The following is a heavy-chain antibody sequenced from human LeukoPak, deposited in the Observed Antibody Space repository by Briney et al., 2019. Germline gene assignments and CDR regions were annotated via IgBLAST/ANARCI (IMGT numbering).Heavy chain of an antibody. CDR2: INPNSGGT. V-gene: IGHV1-2*06. Sequence: GASVKISCKASGYTFTRYYMHWVRQAPGLGLEWMGRINPNSGGTNYAQKFQGRVTMTRDTSISTAYMELSRLRSDDTAVYYKSREYDSITTILNSWDQGTLVTVSS. CDR3: SREYDSITTILNS. J-gene: IGHJ4*02. D-gene: IGHD3-3*01. CDR1: GYTFTRYY.